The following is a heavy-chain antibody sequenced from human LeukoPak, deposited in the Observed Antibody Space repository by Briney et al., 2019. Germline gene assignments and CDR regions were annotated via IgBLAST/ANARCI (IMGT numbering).Heavy chain of an antibody. CDR2: ISSSGTTK. Sequence: GGSLRLSCAASGFTFSSYEMNWVRQGPGKGLEWVSYISSSGTTKYYADSVKGRFTLSRDNAEKSLSLQMNSLTAEDTAIYYCARSNRDAFDMWGQGTVVTVSS. D-gene: IGHD2/OR15-2a*01. V-gene: IGHV3-48*03. CDR3: ARSNRDAFDM. CDR1: GFTFSSYE. J-gene: IGHJ3*02.